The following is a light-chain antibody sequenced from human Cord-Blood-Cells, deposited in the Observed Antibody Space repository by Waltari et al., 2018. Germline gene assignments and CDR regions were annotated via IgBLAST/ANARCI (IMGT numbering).Light chain of an antibody. CDR3: QQYYSTPLT. V-gene: IGKV4-1*01. J-gene: IGKJ1*01. CDR2: WAS. CDR1: QSVLYSSNNENY. Sequence: DIVMTQSPDSLAVSLGERATINCKPSQSVLYSSNNENYLAWYQQKPGQPPKLLIYWASTRESGVPDRFSGSRSGTDFTLTISSLQAEDVAVYYCQQYYSTPLTFGQGTKVEIK.